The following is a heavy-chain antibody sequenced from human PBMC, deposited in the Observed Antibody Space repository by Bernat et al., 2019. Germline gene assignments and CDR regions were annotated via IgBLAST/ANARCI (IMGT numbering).Heavy chain of an antibody. J-gene: IGHJ3*02. CDR2: IYPGDSDT. V-gene: IGHV5-51*01. CDR3: ARQNDYSDYWAGQDAFDI. Sequence: EVQLVQSGAEVKKPGESLKISCKGSGYSFTSYWIGWVRQMPGKGLEWMGIIYPGDSDTRYSPSFQGQFTISADKSISTAYLQWSSLKASDTAMYYCARQNDYSDYWAGQDAFDIWGQGTMVTGSS. D-gene: IGHD4-17*01. CDR1: GYSFTSYW.